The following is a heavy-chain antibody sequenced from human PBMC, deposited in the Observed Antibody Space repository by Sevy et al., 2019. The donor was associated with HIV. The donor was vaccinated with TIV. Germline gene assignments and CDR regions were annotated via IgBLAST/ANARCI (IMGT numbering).Heavy chain of an antibody. CDR2: IRYDGSSK. J-gene: IGHJ4*02. D-gene: IGHD6-13*01. CDR3: AKHRDTLAAAAYLDH. CDR1: GFTFSQYG. V-gene: IGHV3-30*02. Sequence: GGSLRLSCAATGFTFSQYGMEWVRQAPGKGLEWVAFIRYDGSSKYYGDSVKGRFTISRDNSKNMLYLQMNSLRPEDTALYSCAKHRDTLAAAAYLDHWGQGTLVTVSS.